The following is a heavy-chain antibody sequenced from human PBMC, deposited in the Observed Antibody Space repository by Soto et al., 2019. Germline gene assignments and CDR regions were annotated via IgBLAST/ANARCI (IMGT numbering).Heavy chain of an antibody. CDR3: ARDRPGYSYGLDY. Sequence: EVPLVESGGGLVQPGGSLRLSCAASGFTFSSYSMNWVRQAPGKGLEWVSYISSSSRTIYDADSVKGRFTISRDNAKNSLYLQMNSLRAEDTAVYYCARDRPGYSYGLDYWGQGTLVTVSS. V-gene: IGHV3-48*01. CDR2: ISSSSRTI. CDR1: GFTFSSYS. J-gene: IGHJ4*02. D-gene: IGHD5-18*01.